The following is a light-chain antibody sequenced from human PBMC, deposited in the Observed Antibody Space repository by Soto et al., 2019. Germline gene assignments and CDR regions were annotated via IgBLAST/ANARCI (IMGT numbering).Light chain of an antibody. CDR2: EGS. CDR1: SSDVGSYNL. V-gene: IGLV2-23*01. CDR3: CSFAGSSTYV. Sequence: QSALTQPASVSGSPGQSITISCTGRSSDVGSYNLVSWYQQHPGTAPKLIIYEGSKRPSGVSNRFSGSKSGNTASLTISGLQAEDEADYYCCSFAGSSTYVFGTGTKLTVL. J-gene: IGLJ1*01.